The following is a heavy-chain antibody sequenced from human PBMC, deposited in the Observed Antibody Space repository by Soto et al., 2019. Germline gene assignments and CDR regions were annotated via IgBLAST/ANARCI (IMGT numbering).Heavy chain of an antibody. V-gene: IGHV3-49*03. CDR2: IRSESYGGST. CDR3: TXAPCNGYGFACRYYFDY. D-gene: IGHD5-18*01. Sequence: PGGSLRLSCSVSGFTFGYYAISWLRQAPGKGLEWIGFIRSESYGGSTEYAASVKGRFTISRDDSKSIAYLQMDSLKTEDTAVYYCTXAPCNGYGFACRYYFDYWGQGTLVTVSS. CDR1: GFTFGYYA. J-gene: IGHJ4*02.